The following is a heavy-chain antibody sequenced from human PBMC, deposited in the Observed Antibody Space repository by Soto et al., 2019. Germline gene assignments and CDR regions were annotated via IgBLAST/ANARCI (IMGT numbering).Heavy chain of an antibody. J-gene: IGHJ6*02. V-gene: IGHV1-69*06. CDR3: ARDLLASTVEHGYNYYYGMDV. CDR1: GGTFSSYA. D-gene: IGHD5-12*01. CDR2: IIPIFGTA. Sequence: SVKVSGKASGGTFSSYAISWVRQAPGQGLEWMGGIIPIFGTANYAQKFRGRVTITADKSTSTAYMELSSLRSEDTAVYYCARDLLASTVEHGYNYYYGMDVWGQGTTVTVSS.